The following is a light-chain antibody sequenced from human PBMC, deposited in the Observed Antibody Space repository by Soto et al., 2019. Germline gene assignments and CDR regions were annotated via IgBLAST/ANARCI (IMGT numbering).Light chain of an antibody. CDR3: NSYTTSSTLV. V-gene: IGLV2-14*03. J-gene: IGLJ1*01. CDR1: SSVVGTYKY. CDR2: DVS. Sequence: QSALTQPASVSGSPGQSITISCTGTSSVVGTYKYVSWYQQHPGKAPKLMIYDVSNRPSGVSNRFSGSKSGNTASLTISGLQADDVADYYCNSYTTSSTLVFGTGTKVTVL.